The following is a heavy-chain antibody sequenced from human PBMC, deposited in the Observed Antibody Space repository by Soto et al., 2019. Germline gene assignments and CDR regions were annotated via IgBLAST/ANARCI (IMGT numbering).Heavy chain of an antibody. J-gene: IGHJ5*02. CDR1: GFTFTSYA. V-gene: IGHV3-23*01. CDR3: AKNPHIGYDYSWFAH. D-gene: IGHD3-22*01. CDR2: IRATADSP. Sequence: GGSLRLSCAASGFTFTSYAMTWVRQAPGKGLEWVSGIRATADSPYYADSVKGRFTISKDNSNNILYLQMNNLRAEDTAVYCCAKNPHIGYDYSWFAHWGQGTLVTVSS.